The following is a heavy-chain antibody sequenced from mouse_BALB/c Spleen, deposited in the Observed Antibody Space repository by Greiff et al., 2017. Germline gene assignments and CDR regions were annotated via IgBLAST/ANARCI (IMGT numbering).Heavy chain of an antibody. J-gene: IGHJ2*01. D-gene: IGHD3-3*01. CDR1: GYSITSDYA. CDR3: ARRAGRGYFDY. Sequence: DVKLVESGPGLVKPSQSLSLTCTVTGYSITSDYAWNWIRQFPGNKLEWMGYISYSGSTSYNPSLKSRISITRDTSKNQFFLQLNSVTTEDTATYYCARRAGRGYFDYWGQGTTLTVSS. CDR2: ISYSGST. V-gene: IGHV3-2*02.